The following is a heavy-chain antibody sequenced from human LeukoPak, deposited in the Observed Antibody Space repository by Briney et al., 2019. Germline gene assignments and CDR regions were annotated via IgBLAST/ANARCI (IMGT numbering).Heavy chain of an antibody. CDR3: VKGSSYSITYFFDY. Sequence: GGSLRLSCAASGFTFDDHAMHWVRQPPGKGLEWVSGISWNSGNIGYADSMKGRFTISRDNAKNSLYLQVNSLTAEDTAFYYCVKGSSYSITYFFDYWGQGTLVTVSS. CDR2: ISWNSGNI. J-gene: IGHJ4*02. D-gene: IGHD6-13*01. V-gene: IGHV3-9*01. CDR1: GFTFDDHA.